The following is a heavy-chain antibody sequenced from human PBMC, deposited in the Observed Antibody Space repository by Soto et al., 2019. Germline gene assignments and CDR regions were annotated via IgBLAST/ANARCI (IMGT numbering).Heavy chain of an antibody. CDR3: ARSEWLVGWLDP. J-gene: IGHJ5*02. CDR1: GFTFTSDG. D-gene: IGHD3-3*01. V-gene: IGHV3-33*01. Sequence: QAQLVESGGGVVQPGRSLRLSCAASGFTFTSDGMHWVRQAQGKGLEWLAVLGYDASNKYYTDSVKGRFTISRDNSKNTPYLPMNCLSAEDTAVYFCARSEWLVGWLDPWGQGTQVTVSS. CDR2: LGYDASNK.